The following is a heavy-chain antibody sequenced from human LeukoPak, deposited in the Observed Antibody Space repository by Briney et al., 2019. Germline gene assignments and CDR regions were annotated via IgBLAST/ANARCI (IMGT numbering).Heavy chain of an antibody. CDR3: ARGIYSSSWSRFDY. V-gene: IGHV3-48*03. D-gene: IGHD6-13*01. J-gene: IGHJ4*02. CDR2: ISSSGSDI. Sequence: GGSLRLSCAASGFTFSNYEMHWVRQAPGKGLEWVSYISSSGSDIYYADSVKGRFTISRDNAKNSLYLQMNSLRAEDTAVYYCARGIYSSSWSRFDYWGQGTLVTVSS. CDR1: GFTFSNYE.